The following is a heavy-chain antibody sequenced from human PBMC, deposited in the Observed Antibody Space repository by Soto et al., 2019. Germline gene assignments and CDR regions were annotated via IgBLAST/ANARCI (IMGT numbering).Heavy chain of an antibody. CDR2: IYHTGSA. J-gene: IGHJ4*02. CDR3: AKHRDFSFDY. D-gene: IGHD3-3*01. V-gene: IGHV4-4*02. CDR1: GGNNY. Sequence: PSETLSLTCTVSGGNNYWSWVRQPPGKGLEWIGQIYHTGSANYNPSLKSRVTLSIDKSKNQISLSLYSVSAADTAVYYCAKHRDFSFDYWGRGTLVTVSS.